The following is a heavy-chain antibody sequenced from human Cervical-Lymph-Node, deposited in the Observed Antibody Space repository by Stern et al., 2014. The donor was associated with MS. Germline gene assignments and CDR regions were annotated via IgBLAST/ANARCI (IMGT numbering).Heavy chain of an antibody. Sequence: VHLVESGGGVVQPGRSLRLSCTASGFSFNLYGMHWVRQAPGKGLEWVAIISPDSNGKYYAESAKGRFTISRDNSKNTLYLQITNLRPEDTAVFYCAKDRGDGNTFGGGYYFDSWGQGSLVTVSS. V-gene: IGHV3-30*18. J-gene: IGHJ4*02. CDR2: ISPDSNGK. D-gene: IGHD5-24*01. CDR1: GFSFNLYG. CDR3: AKDRGDGNTFGGGYYFDS.